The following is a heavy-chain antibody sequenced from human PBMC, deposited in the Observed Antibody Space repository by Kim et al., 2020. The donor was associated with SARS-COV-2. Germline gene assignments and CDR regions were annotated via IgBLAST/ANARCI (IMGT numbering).Heavy chain of an antibody. CDR1: GFTFSSYA. J-gene: IGHJ3*02. D-gene: IGHD3-16*02. Sequence: GGSLRLSCAASGFTFSSYAMSWVRQAPGKGLEWVSVIYSGGSSTYYADSVKGRFTISRDNSKNTLYLQMNSLRAEDTAVYYCAKCDRGTLIVGAFDIWGQGTMVTVSS. CDR3: AKCDRGTLIVGAFDI. V-gene: IGHV3-23*03. CDR2: IYSGGSST.